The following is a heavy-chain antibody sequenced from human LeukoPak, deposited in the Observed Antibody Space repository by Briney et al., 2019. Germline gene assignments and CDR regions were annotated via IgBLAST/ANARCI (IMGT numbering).Heavy chain of an antibody. CDR3: ARVGAARYYYYYMDV. CDR2: IKQDGSEK. V-gene: IGHV3-7*01. Sequence: GGSLRPSCAASGFTFSSYWMSWVRKAPGKGLEWVAKIKQDGSEKYYVDSLKGRFTVSRDNAKNSLYLQINSLRAGDTAVYYCARVGAARYYYYYMDVWGKGTTVTVSS. CDR1: GFTFSSYW. D-gene: IGHD2-15*01. J-gene: IGHJ6*03.